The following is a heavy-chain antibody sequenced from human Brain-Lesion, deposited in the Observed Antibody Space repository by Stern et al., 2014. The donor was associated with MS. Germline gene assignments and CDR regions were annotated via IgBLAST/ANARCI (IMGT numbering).Heavy chain of an antibody. CDR1: GGSISSGGYY. Sequence: VQLVESGPGLVKPSQTLSLSCTVSGGSISSGGYYWSWIRQPAGKGLEWIGRIFNRGSTSYTPSLKSRVTISIDTSKNQFSLRLTSMTAADTAVYYCARGRVVPGFQYYATDVWGQGTTVIVSS. CDR3: ARGRVVPGFQYYATDV. CDR2: IFNRGST. J-gene: IGHJ6*02. D-gene: IGHD2-2*01. V-gene: IGHV4-61*02.